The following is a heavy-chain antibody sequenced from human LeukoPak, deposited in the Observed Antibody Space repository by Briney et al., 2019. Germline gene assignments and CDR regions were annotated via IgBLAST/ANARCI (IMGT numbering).Heavy chain of an antibody. J-gene: IGHJ4*02. Sequence: GGSLRLSCAASGFSFSSYAMSWVRQAPGKGLEWVSGISGSGGRTYYADSVKGRFTISRDNSKNTLYLQMNSLRAEDTAVYYCAKDLVVDIVVVPAAEGWGQGTLVTVSS. V-gene: IGHV3-23*01. CDR2: ISGSGGRT. D-gene: IGHD2-2*01. CDR3: AKDLVVDIVVVPAAEG. CDR1: GFSFSSYA.